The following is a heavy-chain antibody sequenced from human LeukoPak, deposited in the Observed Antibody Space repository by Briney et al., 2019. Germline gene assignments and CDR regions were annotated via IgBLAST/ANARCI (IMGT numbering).Heavy chain of an antibody. CDR3: ARSSRGDYYDSSGGFDY. CDR1: GYTFTGYY. CDR2: INPNSGGT. V-gene: IGHV1-2*02. J-gene: IGHJ4*02. D-gene: IGHD3-22*01. Sequence: ASVKVSCKASGYTFTGYYMHWVRQAPGQGLEWMGWINPNSGGTNYAQKFQGRVTMTRDTSISTAYMELSRLRSDDTAVYYCARSSRGDYYDSSGGFDYWGQGTLVTVSS.